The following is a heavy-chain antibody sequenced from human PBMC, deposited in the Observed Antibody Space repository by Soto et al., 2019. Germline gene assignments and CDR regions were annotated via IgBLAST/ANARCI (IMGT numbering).Heavy chain of an antibody. CDR1: GYTFSNYG. CDR3: ARTGELRLDS. Sequence: QVPLVQSGAEVKKPGASVRVSCKASGYTFSNYGISWVRQAPGQGLEWMGWISAYSGKTNYAQSLQVRVTMTTDTSTNTAYRELRSLTSDDTAVYYCARTGELRLDSWGQGTLVTVSS. J-gene: IGHJ4*02. D-gene: IGHD1-7*01. CDR2: ISAYSGKT. V-gene: IGHV1-18*01.